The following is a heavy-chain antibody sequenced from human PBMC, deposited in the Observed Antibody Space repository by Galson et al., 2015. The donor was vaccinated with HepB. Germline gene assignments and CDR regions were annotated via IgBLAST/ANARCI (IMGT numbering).Heavy chain of an antibody. D-gene: IGHD2-2*01. V-gene: IGHV3-30*04. J-gene: IGHJ4*02. CDR1: GFTFNSYA. CDR2: ISYDGSNK. CDR3: ARGRSGTTAWYYVDH. Sequence: SLRLSCAASGFTFNSYAMHWVRQAPGKGLEWVAVISYDGSNKYYADSVKGRFTISRDNSKNTLSLQMNSLRPEDSAVYYCARGRSGTTAWYYVDHWRQGALVTVSS.